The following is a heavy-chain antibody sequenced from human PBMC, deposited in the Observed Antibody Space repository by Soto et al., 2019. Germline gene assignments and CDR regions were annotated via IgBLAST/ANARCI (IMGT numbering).Heavy chain of an antibody. CDR3: ARDRGRDYYYYYGMDV. J-gene: IGHJ6*02. CDR2: ISAYNGNT. CDR1: CYTFTSYG. V-gene: IGHV1-18*04. Sequence: ASVKVSCKASCYTFTSYGISWVRQAPGQGLEWMGWISAYNGNTNYAQKLQGRVTMTTDTSTSTAYMELRSLRSDDTAVYYCARDRGRDYYYYYGMDVWGQGTTVTVSS. D-gene: IGHD1-26*01.